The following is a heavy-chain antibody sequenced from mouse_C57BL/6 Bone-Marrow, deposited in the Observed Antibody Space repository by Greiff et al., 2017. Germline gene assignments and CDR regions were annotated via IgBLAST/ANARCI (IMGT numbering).Heavy chain of an antibody. J-gene: IGHJ4*01. CDR1: GYTFTSYW. CDR2: IYPGSGST. CDR3: ARGGLLYYYAMDY. Sequence: VQLQQPGAELVKPGASVKMSCKASGYTFTSYWITWVKQRPGQGLEWIGDIYPGSGSTNYNEKFKSKATLTVDTSSSTAYMQLSSLTSEDSAVXYCARGGLLYYYAMDYWGQGTSVTVSS. D-gene: IGHD2-3*01. V-gene: IGHV1-55*01.